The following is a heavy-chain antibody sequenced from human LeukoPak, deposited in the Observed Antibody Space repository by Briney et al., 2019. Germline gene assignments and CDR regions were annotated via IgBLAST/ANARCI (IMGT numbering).Heavy chain of an antibody. D-gene: IGHD2-21*02. Sequence: PGGSLRLSCVASRFTFRNYWMSWVRQAPGKGLEWVANINQDGSKKVYADSMKGRFTISRDNAKESLYLQLNSLRADDTAVYYCAKWGPHCVGDYCPALDSWGQGTLVTVSS. V-gene: IGHV3-7*01. CDR3: AKWGPHCVGDYCPALDS. J-gene: IGHJ4*02. CDR2: INQDGSKK. CDR1: RFTFRNYW.